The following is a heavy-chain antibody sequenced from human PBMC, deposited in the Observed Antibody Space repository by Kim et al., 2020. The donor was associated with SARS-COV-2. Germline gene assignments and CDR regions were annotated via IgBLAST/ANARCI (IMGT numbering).Heavy chain of an antibody. J-gene: IGHJ3*02. CDR3: ARDRGYDYGDYAVGRGAFDI. Sequence: GSLRLSCAASGFTFSDYYMSWIRQAPGKGLEWVSYISSISSYTNYADSVKGRFTISRDNAKNSLYLQMNSLRAEDTAVYYCARDRGYDYGDYAVGRGAFDIWGQGTMVTVSS. D-gene: IGHD4-17*01. CDR1: GFTFSDYY. CDR2: ISSISSYT. V-gene: IGHV3-11*05.